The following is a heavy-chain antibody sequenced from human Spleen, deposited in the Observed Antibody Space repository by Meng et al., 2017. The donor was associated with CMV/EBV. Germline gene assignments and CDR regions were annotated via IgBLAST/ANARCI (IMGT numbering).Heavy chain of an antibody. D-gene: IGHD3-10*01. J-gene: IGHJ5*02. CDR3: ARGLRVRGGHNRFDP. V-gene: IGHV4-34*01. CDR2: INHSGST. Sequence: VSGVSFSGYYWSWIRQPPGKGLEWIGEINHSGSTNYTPSLKSRVTISVDTSKNQFSLKLSSVTAADTAVYYCARGLRVRGGHNRFDPWGQGTLVTVSS. CDR1: GVSFSGYY.